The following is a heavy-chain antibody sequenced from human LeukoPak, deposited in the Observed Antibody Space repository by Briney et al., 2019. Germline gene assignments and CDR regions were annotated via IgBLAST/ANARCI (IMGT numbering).Heavy chain of an antibody. CDR3: ARIFRSKYDSSGYWDY. CDR2: ISAYNGNT. D-gene: IGHD3-22*01. V-gene: IGHV1-18*01. J-gene: IGHJ4*02. Sequence: ASVKVSCKASGYTFTSYGISWVRQAPGQGLEWMGWISAYNGNTNYAQKLQGRVTMTTDTSTSTAYVELRSLRSDDTAVYYCARIFRSKYDSSGYWDYWGQGTLVTVSS. CDR1: GYTFTSYG.